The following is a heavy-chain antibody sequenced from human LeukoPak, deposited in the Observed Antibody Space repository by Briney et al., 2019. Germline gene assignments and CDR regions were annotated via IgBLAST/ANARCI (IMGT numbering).Heavy chain of an antibody. CDR3: VRAPATNEWRCMDY. Sequence: GGSLRLSCAASGFTFSSYWMSWVRQAPGKGLEWVANIKQDGSEKYYVDSVKGRFTISRDNAKNSLYLQMNSLRAEDTGVYYCVRAPATNEWRCMDYWGQGTLVTVSS. CDR2: IKQDGSEK. CDR1: GFTFSSYW. V-gene: IGHV3-7*01. J-gene: IGHJ4*02. D-gene: IGHD2-8*02.